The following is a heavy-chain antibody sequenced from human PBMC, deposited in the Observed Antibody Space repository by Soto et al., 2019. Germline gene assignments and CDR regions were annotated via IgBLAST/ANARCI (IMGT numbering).Heavy chain of an antibody. V-gene: IGHV3-23*01. Sequence: PGGSLRLSCAASGFTFSNYAMSWVRQAPGKGLEWVSIISGTGSSTYYADSVKGRFTISRDNSKNTLYLQMNSLRAEDTAVYYCARRWGHGRDYYYGMDVWGQGTTVTVS. CDR3: ARRWGHGRDYYYGMDV. D-gene: IGHD3-16*01. J-gene: IGHJ6*02. CDR1: GFTFSNYA. CDR2: ISGTGSST.